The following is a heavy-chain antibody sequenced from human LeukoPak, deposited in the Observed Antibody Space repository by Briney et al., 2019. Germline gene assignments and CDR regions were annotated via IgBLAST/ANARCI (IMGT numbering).Heavy chain of an antibody. CDR2: ISGSGGTT. Sequence: GESLRLSCAASGFTFSSYGMSWVRQAPGKGLEWVASISGSGGTTYYVDSVKGRFTISRDNSKNQLYLQMNSVRADDTAVYSCAKDPPTVMANAFHIWGQGTMVTVS. CDR1: GFTFSSYG. CDR3: AKDPPTVMANAFHI. V-gene: IGHV3-23*01. D-gene: IGHD5-18*01. J-gene: IGHJ3*02.